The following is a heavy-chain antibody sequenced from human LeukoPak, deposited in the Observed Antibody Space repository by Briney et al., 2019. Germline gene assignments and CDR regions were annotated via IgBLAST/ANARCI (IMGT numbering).Heavy chain of an antibody. CDR2: IKQDGSEK. CDR1: GFTFSSYW. D-gene: IGHD1-7*01. J-gene: IGHJ6*03. CDR3: ARGELYYYYYMDV. V-gene: IGHV3-7*01. Sequence: GGSLRLSCAASGFTFSSYWMSWVRQAPGKGLEWVANIKQDGSEKYYVDSVKGRFTISRDNSKNTLYLQMNILRAEDTAVYYCARGELYYYYYMDVWGKGTTVTVSS.